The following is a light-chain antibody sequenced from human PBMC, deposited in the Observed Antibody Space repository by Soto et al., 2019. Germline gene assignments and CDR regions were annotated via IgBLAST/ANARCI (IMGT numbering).Light chain of an antibody. J-gene: IGKJ1*01. CDR2: AAS. CDR3: QQYYSYPPT. V-gene: IGKV1-8*01. Sequence: AIRVTPSPSSLSASTGDRVTITCPASQGISSYLAWYQQKPGKAPKLLIYAASTLQSGVPSRFSGSGSGTDFTLTISCLQSEDFATYYCQQYYSYPPTFGQGTKVDI. CDR1: QGISSY.